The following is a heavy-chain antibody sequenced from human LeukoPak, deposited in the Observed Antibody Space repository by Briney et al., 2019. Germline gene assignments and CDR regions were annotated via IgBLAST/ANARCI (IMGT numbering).Heavy chain of an antibody. J-gene: IGHJ5*02. Sequence: SETLSLTCTVSGGSISSHYWSWIRQPPGKGLEWIGYIHYSGSTNYNPSLKSRVTISVDTSKNQFSLKLSSVTAADTAVYYCARGVANNYDFWSGYYWMDNWFDPWGQGTLVTVSS. CDR2: IHYSGST. V-gene: IGHV4-59*11. D-gene: IGHD3-3*01. CDR3: ARGVANNYDFWSGYYWMDNWFDP. CDR1: GGSISSHY.